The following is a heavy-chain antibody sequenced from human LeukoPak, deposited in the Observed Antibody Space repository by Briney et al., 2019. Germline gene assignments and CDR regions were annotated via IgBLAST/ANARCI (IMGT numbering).Heavy chain of an antibody. J-gene: IGHJ4*02. CDR1: GFTFSKYW. Sequence: GGSLRLSCAASGFTFSKYWMTWVRQAPGKGLEWVANIKIDGSVKYYADSVKRRFTISRDNAKNSVYLQMNSLRVEDTAVYYCARIGYSSSSLEYWGQGTLVTVSS. CDR3: ARIGYSSSSLEY. V-gene: IGHV3-7*01. D-gene: IGHD6-13*01. CDR2: IKIDGSVK.